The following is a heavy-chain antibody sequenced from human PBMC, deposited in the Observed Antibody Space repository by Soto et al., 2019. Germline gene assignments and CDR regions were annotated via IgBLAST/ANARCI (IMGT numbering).Heavy chain of an antibody. Sequence: GGSLRLSCAASGFIFSSYAMSWVRQAPGKGLEWVSAISGSGTTAYYADSVKGRFTFSRDNSKKTMYLQMNSLGAEDTAVYYCAKTTDGWFSAFESWGQGTRVTVSS. CDR3: AKTTDGWFSAFES. CDR2: ISGSGTTA. J-gene: IGHJ3*02. V-gene: IGHV3-23*01. CDR1: GFIFSSYA. D-gene: IGHD6-19*01.